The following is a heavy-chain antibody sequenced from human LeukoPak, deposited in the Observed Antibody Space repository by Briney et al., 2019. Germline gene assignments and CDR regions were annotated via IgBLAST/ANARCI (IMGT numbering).Heavy chain of an antibody. CDR3: ARGGVVPAAIPMDWFDP. Sequence: GASVKVSCKASGYTFTGYYMHWVRQAPGQGLGWMGWINPNSGGTNYAQKFQGRVTMTRDTSISTAYMELSRLRSDDTAVYYCARGGVVPAAIPMDWFDPWGQGTLVTVSS. CDR1: GYTFTGYY. D-gene: IGHD2-2*01. J-gene: IGHJ5*02. V-gene: IGHV1-2*02. CDR2: INPNSGGT.